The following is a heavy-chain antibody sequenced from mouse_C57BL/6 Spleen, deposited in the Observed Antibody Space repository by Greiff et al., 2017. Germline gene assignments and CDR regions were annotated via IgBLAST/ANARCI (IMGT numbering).Heavy chain of an antibody. CDR3: ARDDSYYEDY. D-gene: IGHD2-3*01. CDR2: INPSGGYT. J-gene: IGHJ2*01. Sequence: VQLQQSGAELAKPGASVKLSCKASGFTITSYWMHWVKQRPGQGLEWIGYINPSGGYTKYPQKFQDKATLTADKSSSTAYMQLSSLTYEDSAVYSCARDDSYYEDYWGQGTTLTVS. V-gene: IGHV1-7*01. CDR1: GFTITSYW.